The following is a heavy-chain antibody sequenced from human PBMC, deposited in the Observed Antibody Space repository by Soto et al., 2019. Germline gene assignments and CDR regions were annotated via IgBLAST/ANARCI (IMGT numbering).Heavy chain of an antibody. D-gene: IGHD5-12*01. CDR3: VRDLRRQWRRLDPESYTGMDV. CDR2: MKPDDGGP. V-gene: IGHV1-2*02. CDR1: GYILSDYC. Sequence: ASVKVSCKSSGYILSDYCIHWVRQAPGQGLEWLGWMKPDDGGPNYAQNFQGRVIMARDTSTDTDYMELTRLTSDDTAVYFCVRDLRRQWRRLDPESYTGMDVWGQGTTVTVSS. J-gene: IGHJ6*02.